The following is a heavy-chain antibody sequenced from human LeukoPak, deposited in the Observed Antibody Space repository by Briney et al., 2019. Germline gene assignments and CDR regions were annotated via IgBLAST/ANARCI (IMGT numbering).Heavy chain of an antibody. Sequence: GGSLRLSCAASGFTFSSYAMSWVRQAPGKGLEWVSAISGSGDSTYYADFVKDLITISRDNSKNTLYLQRNRLKSETTAVYYCAKGRLEHYYYYMDVWGKGTKVTVSS. J-gene: IGHJ6*03. CDR3: AKGRLEHYYYYMDV. CDR1: GFTFSSYA. CDR2: ISGSGDST. V-gene: IGHV3-23*01. D-gene: IGHD2-15*01.